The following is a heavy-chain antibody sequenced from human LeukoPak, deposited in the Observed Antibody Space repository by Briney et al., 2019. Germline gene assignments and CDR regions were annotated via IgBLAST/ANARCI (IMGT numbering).Heavy chain of an antibody. CDR2: IYYSGST. CDR1: GGSISSGGYY. J-gene: IGHJ4*02. Sequence: SETLSLTCTVSGGSISSGGYYWSWIRQHPGKGLEWIGNIYYSGSTNYNPSLKSRVTISVDTSKNQFSLKLSSVTAADTAVYYCARMDTAMGYWGQGTLVTVSS. V-gene: IGHV4-31*03. D-gene: IGHD5-18*01. CDR3: ARMDTAMGY.